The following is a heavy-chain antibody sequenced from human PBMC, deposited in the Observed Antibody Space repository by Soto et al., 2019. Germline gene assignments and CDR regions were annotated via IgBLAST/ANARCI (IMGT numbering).Heavy chain of an antibody. CDR3: ASWGDYCSGGSCYDSIDY. CDR1: GGSFSGYY. D-gene: IGHD2-15*01. CDR2: INHSGST. V-gene: IGHV4-34*01. J-gene: IGHJ4*02. Sequence: SETLSLTCAVYGGSFSGYYWSWIRQPPGKGLEWIGEINHSGSTNYNPSLKSRVTISVDTSKNQFSLKLSSVTAADTAVYYCASWGDYCSGGSCYDSIDYWGQGALVTSPQ.